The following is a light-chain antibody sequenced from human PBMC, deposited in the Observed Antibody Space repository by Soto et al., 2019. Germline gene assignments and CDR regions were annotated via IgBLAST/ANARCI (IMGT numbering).Light chain of an antibody. J-gene: IGKJ1*01. Sequence: DIQMTQSPSTLSGSVGDRVTITCRASQTISSWLAWYQQKPGKAPKLLIYKAYTLKSGVPSRFSGSGSGTEFTLTISSLQPDEFATYYCQHYNSYSEAFGQGTKVDIK. CDR1: QTISSW. CDR3: QHYNSYSEA. CDR2: KAY. V-gene: IGKV1-5*03.